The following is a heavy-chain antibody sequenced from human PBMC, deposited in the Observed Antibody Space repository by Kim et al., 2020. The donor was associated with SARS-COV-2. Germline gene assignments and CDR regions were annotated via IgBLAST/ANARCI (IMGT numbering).Heavy chain of an antibody. D-gene: IGHD3-22*01. CDR1: GYTLTELS. CDR2: FDPEDGET. V-gene: IGHV1-24*01. CDR3: ATGDYYYDSSGTFYYYYGMDV. J-gene: IGHJ6*02. Sequence: ASVKVSCKVSGYTLTELSMHWVRQAPGKGLEWMGGFDPEDGETIYAQKFQGRVTMTEDTSTDTAYMELSSLRSEDTAVYYCATGDYYYDSSGTFYYYYGMDVWVQGTTVTVSS.